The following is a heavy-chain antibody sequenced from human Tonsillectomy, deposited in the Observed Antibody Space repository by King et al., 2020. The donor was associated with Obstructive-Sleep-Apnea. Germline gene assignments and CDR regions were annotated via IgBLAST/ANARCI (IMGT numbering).Heavy chain of an antibody. D-gene: IGHD6-13*01. J-gene: IGHJ6*02. CDR3: ARGEQQLKRSDGMDV. CDR1: GFSFSSYA. Sequence: LVESGGGVVQPGRSLRLSCAASGFSFSSYAMHWVRQAPGRGLEWVSVMSYDGSQKYYADSVKGRFTISRDNSKNTLYLQMNSLRVVDTAVYYCARGEQQLKRSDGMDVWGQGTTVTVSS. CDR2: MSYDGSQK. V-gene: IGHV3-30*04.